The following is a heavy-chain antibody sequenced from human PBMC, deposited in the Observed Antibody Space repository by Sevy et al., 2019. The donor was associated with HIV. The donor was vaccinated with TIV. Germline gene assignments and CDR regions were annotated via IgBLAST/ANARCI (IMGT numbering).Heavy chain of an antibody. J-gene: IGHJ4*02. Sequence: GGSLRLSCAASGFTFSSYSMNWVRQAPGKGLEWVSYISSSSSTIYYADSVKGGLTISRDNAKNSLYLQMNSLRAEDTAVYYGAGGALALGYCSGGSCHVIDYWGQGTLVTVSS. D-gene: IGHD2-15*01. CDR1: GFTFSSYS. CDR2: ISSSSSTI. V-gene: IGHV3-48*01. CDR3: AGGALALGYCSGGSCHVIDY.